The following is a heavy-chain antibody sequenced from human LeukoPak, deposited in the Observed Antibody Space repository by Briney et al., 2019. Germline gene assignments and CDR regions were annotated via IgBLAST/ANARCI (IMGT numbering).Heavy chain of an antibody. V-gene: IGHV1-46*01. CDR2: INPSGGST. D-gene: IGHD5-24*01. J-gene: IGHJ4*02. Sequence: ASVKVPCKASGYTFTSYYMHWVRQAPGQGLEWMGIINPSGGSTSYAQKFQGRVTMTRDTSTSTVYMELSSLRSEDTAVYYCAKEDPMATFDYWGQGTLVTVSS. CDR3: AKEDPMATFDY. CDR1: GYTFTSYY.